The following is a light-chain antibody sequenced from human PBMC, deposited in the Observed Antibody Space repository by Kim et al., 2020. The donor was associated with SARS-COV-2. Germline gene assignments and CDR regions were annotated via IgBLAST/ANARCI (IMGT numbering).Light chain of an antibody. J-gene: IGKJ4*01. CDR2: DAS. CDR1: QVISNY. CDR3: QQYDNLPLT. Sequence: DIQMTQSPSSLSASVGDRVTITCQASQVISNYLNWYQQKPGKAPKLLIYDASNLGTGVPSRFSGSGSGTDFTLTISSLQPEDIATYYYQQYDNLPLTFGGGTKVEIK. V-gene: IGKV1-33*01.